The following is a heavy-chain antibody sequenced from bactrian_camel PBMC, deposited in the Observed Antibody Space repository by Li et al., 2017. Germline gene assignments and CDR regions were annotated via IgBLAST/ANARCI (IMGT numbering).Heavy chain of an antibody. V-gene: IGHV3S42*01. CDR2: IYNGDGRT. Sequence: VQLVESGGGSVQAGGSLRLSCAASGDAYSSYCMGWFRQAPGEEREGVAVIYNGDGRTRYADPVKGRFTISQDNTKRMLYLQMNSLKPEDTAMYYCAAASVVVGAYPSLLPSSYNYWGQGTQVTVS. D-gene: IGHD1*01. CDR1: GDAYSSYC. CDR3: AAASVVVGAYPSLLPSSYNY. J-gene: IGHJ4*01.